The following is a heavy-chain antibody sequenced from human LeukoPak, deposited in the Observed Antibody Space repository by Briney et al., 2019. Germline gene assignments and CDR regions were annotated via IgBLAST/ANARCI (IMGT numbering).Heavy chain of an antibody. Sequence: PSETLSLTCTVSGGSISSGDYYWSWIRQPPGKGLEWIGYIYYSGSTYYNPSLKSRVTISVDTSKNQFSLKLSSVTAADTAVYYCARDIVIRGVMRYYYYGMDVWGQGTTVTVSS. V-gene: IGHV4-30-4*01. D-gene: IGHD3-10*01. CDR2: IYYSGST. CDR3: ARDIVIRGVMRYYYYGMDV. CDR1: GGSISSGDYY. J-gene: IGHJ6*02.